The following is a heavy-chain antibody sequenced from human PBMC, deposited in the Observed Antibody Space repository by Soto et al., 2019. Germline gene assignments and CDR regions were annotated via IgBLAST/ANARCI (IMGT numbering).Heavy chain of an antibody. D-gene: IGHD3-10*01. CDR3: AKDRGRGSPVSGGMDV. CDR1: GFTFSNYT. Sequence: GVSLRLSCGASGFTFSNYTLNWVRQAPGKGLEWVSIISRTSNHIYYADSVKGRFTVSRDNAENSLYLQMNSLRAEDTAVYYCAKDRGRGSPVSGGMDVWGQGTTVTVSS. J-gene: IGHJ6*02. CDR2: ISRTSNHI. V-gene: IGHV3-21*01.